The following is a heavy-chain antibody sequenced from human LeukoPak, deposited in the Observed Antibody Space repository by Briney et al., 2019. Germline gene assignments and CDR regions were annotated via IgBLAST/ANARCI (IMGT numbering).Heavy chain of an antibody. V-gene: IGHV3-21*01. Sequence: PGGSLRLSCAASGFTFSRYSMNWVRQAPGKGLEWASSISSSNSYIYYADSVKGRFTISRDNAKNSLYLQMNSLRAEDTAVYYCARDSGYGSSGYYDYWGQGTLVTVSS. J-gene: IGHJ4*02. CDR3: ARDSGYGSSGYYDY. CDR1: GFTFSRYS. CDR2: ISSSNSYI. D-gene: IGHD3-22*01.